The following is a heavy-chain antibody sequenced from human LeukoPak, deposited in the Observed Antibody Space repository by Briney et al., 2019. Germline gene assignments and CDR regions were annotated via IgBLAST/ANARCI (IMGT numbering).Heavy chain of an antibody. CDR3: ARVTMLRGVIGTNGMDV. V-gene: IGHV1-46*01. D-gene: IGHD3-10*01. CDR2: ITPSDDNT. Sequence: ASVKVSCKAPVYTFTKYYMHWVRQAPGQGLEWMGAITPSDDNTSYAQRFQGRVTMTRDTSTTTVYMELTSLTSEDTAVYYCARVTMLRGVIGTNGMDVWGQGTTVTVSS. J-gene: IGHJ6*02. CDR1: VYTFTKYY.